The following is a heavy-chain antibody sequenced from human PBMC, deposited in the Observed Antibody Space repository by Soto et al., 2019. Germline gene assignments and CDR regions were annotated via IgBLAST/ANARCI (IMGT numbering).Heavy chain of an antibody. CDR1: GFTVSSNY. Sequence: GGSLRLSCAASGFTVSSNYMSWVRQAPGKGLEWVSVIYSGGSTYYADSVKGRFTISRDNSKNTLYLQMNSLRAEDTAVYYCAKGLYSSSPAVDFDYWGQGTLVTVSS. CDR2: IYSGGST. CDR3: AKGLYSSSPAVDFDY. V-gene: IGHV3-66*01. J-gene: IGHJ4*02. D-gene: IGHD6-6*01.